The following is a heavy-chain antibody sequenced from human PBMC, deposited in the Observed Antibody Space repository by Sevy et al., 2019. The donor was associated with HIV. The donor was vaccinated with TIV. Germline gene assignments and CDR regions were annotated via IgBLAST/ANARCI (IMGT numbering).Heavy chain of an antibody. Sequence: GGSLRLSCIASGFSFSNFGMHWVRQAPGKGLEWVAISSYDGHTNYFGDSVKGRFTISRDNSKNTLYLQMNSLRVQDTAVYYCAKDLLQLTIKELAQDYYYGMDVWCQGTTVTVSS. CDR2: SSYDGHTN. CDR3: AKDLLQLTIKELAQDYYYGMDV. V-gene: IGHV3-30*18. J-gene: IGHJ6*02. CDR1: GFSFSNFG. D-gene: IGHD4-4*01.